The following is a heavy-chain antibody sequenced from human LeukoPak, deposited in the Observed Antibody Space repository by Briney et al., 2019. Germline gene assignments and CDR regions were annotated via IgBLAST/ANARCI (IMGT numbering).Heavy chain of an antibody. CDR3: ARPRDSSSWYRGGNWFDP. CDR1: GGSISSSSYY. J-gene: IGHJ5*02. CDR2: IYYSGST. V-gene: IGHV4-39*01. D-gene: IGHD6-13*01. Sequence: SETLSLTCTVSGGSISSSSYYWGWIRQPPGKGLEWIGSIYYSGSTYYNPSLKSRVTISVDTSKNQFFLKLSSVTAADTAVYYCARPRDSSSWYRGGNWFDPGGQGTLVTVSS.